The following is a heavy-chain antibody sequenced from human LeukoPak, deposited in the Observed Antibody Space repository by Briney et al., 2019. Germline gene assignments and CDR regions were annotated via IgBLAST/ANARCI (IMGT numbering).Heavy chain of an antibody. CDR2: ISYDGSNK. J-gene: IGHJ4*02. CDR1: GFTFSSYG. Sequence: GGSLRLSCAASGFTFSSYGMHWVRQAPGKGLEWVAVISYDGSNKYYADSVKGRFTISRDNSKNTLYLQMNGLRAEDTAVYYCARASSGWYWYYFDYWGQGTLVTVSS. CDR3: ARASSGWYWYYFDY. D-gene: IGHD6-19*01. V-gene: IGHV3-30*03.